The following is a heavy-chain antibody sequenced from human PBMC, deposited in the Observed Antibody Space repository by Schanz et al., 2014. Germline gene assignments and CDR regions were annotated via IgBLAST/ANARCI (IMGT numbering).Heavy chain of an antibody. J-gene: IGHJ3*01. Sequence: QVQLVQSGAEVKKPGASVKVSCKASGYTFTSSGFSWLRQAPGQGLEWMGLINPIDGSTTYVWGFHGRLTMTRDTSTTTVYMDLSTLRSEDTAVYYCARGSCTASGCYDAFDLWGQGTLVTVSS. CDR1: GYTFTSSG. D-gene: IGHD2-2*01. CDR2: INPIDGST. CDR3: ARGSCTASGCYDAFDL. V-gene: IGHV1-46*01.